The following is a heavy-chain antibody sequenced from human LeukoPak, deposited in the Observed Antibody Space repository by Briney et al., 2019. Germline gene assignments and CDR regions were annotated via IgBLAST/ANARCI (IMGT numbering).Heavy chain of an antibody. D-gene: IGHD2-2*01. Sequence: PGGSLRLSCAASGFTFSDYWMTWVRQAPGKGLEWVANIKPDGSEKYYVDSVRGRFTISRDNAKNSLYLQMNSLRVEDTAVYYCAGLQRYCSSTSCYYSDYWGQGTLVTVSS. CDR1: GFTFSDYW. CDR2: IKPDGSEK. J-gene: IGHJ4*02. V-gene: IGHV3-7*01. CDR3: AGLQRYCSSTSCYYSDY.